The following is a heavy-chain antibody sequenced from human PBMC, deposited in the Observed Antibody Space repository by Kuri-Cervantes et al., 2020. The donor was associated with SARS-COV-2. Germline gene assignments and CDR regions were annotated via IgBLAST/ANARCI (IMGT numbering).Heavy chain of an antibody. Sequence: GESLKISCAASGFTFNSYSMNWVRQAPGKGLEWVSPISTSSSYIYYADSVKGRFPISRDTAKNSLYLQMHSLRAEDTAVYYCAREMGRFWSNYYPTYFDYWGQGTLVTVSS. CDR2: ISTSSSYI. CDR3: AREMGRFWSNYYPTYFDY. D-gene: IGHD3-3*01. J-gene: IGHJ4*02. CDR1: GFTFNSYS. V-gene: IGHV3-21*01.